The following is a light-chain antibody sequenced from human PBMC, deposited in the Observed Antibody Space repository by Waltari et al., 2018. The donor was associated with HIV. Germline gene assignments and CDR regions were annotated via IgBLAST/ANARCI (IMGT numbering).Light chain of an antibody. CDR1: QIVGGN. V-gene: IGKV3-15*01. CDR2: AAS. J-gene: IGKJ4*01. CDR3: QQDSDWPPFT. Sequence: EIVLTQSPGTLSLSPGDRATLSCRASQIVGGNSLAWYQQKPGQPPRLLIYAASTRATGIPARFSGSWSGTEFTLTISSLQSEDFAVYYCQQDSDWPPFTFGGGTKVEIK.